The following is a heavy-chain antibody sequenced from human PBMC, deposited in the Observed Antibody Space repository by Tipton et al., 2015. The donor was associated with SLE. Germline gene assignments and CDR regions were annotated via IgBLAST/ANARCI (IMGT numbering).Heavy chain of an antibody. Sequence: TLSLTCTVSGGSTSSHYWSWIRQPPGKGLEWIGYIYYSGSTNYNPSLKSRVTISVDTSKNQFSLKLTSVTAADTAVYYCARTEVRGVIAMDVWGKGTTVTVSS. J-gene: IGHJ6*03. V-gene: IGHV4-59*08. CDR2: IYYSGST. CDR3: ARTEVRGVIAMDV. CDR1: GGSTSSHY. D-gene: IGHD3-10*01.